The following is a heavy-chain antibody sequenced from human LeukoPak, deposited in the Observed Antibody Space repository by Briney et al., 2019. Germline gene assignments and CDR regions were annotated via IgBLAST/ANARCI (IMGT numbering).Heavy chain of an antibody. CDR2: IFTISSYI. D-gene: IGHD6-19*01. CDR1: GFTFSTYS. J-gene: IGHJ6*03. Sequence: GGSLRLSCAASGFTFSTYSMNWVRQAPGKGLEWVSSIFTISSYIYYADSVKGRFTISRDNAKNSLYLQMNSLRAEDTAVYYCARVWYSSRWYYYMDVWGNGTTVTVSS. CDR3: ARVWYSSRWYYYMDV. V-gene: IGHV3-21*01.